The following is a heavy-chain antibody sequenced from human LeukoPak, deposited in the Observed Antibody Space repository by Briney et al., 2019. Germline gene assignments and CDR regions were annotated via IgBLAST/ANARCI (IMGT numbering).Heavy chain of an antibody. J-gene: IGHJ5*02. V-gene: IGHV3-21*01. CDR3: ARGPQFSGPGWFDP. Sequence: GGPLRLSCAASGFTFSGYVMTWVRQAPGKGLECVSSITFSSSRIYYADSVKGQFTISRDNTKDSLYLQMNSLRAEDTAIYYCARGPQFSGPGWFDPWGQGTLVTVSS. D-gene: IGHD3-10*01. CDR2: ITFSSSRI. CDR1: GFTFSGYV.